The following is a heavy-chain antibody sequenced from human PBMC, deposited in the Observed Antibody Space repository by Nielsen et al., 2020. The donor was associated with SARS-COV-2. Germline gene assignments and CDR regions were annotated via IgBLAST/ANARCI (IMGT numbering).Heavy chain of an antibody. CDR3: ARVAGTPPVSYSYFDL. V-gene: IGHV3-48*04. CDR1: GFTFSTYG. Sequence: GESLKISCAASGFTFSTYGMDWVRQAPGKGLEWVAYISDSGSRIYYADSVKGRYTISKDSAKNSLYLQMNSLRAEDTAVYYCARVAGTPPVSYSYFDLWGRGTLVTVSS. CDR2: ISDSGSRI. D-gene: IGHD6-19*01. J-gene: IGHJ2*01.